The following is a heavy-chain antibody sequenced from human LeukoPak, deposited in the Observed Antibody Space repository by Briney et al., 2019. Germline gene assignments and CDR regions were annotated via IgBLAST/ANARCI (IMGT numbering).Heavy chain of an antibody. CDR1: GFTFNNYW. CDR3: ARRGTGHGMDV. J-gene: IGHJ6*02. D-gene: IGHD1-1*01. V-gene: IGHV3-74*01. CDR2: INNDGSSA. Sequence: GGSLRLSCAAPGFTFNNYWIHWVRQVPGKGLVWVSRINNDGSSASYVDSVKGRFTISRDNAKNTLFLQMNSLRAEDTAVYYCARRGTGHGMDVWGQGTTVTVSS.